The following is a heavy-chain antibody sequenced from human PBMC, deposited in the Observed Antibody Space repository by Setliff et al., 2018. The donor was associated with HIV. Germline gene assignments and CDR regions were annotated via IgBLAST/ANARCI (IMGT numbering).Heavy chain of an antibody. CDR1: GYSISSGYY. CDR3: ARSVGYCSSSYYFDY. J-gene: IGHJ4*02. Sequence: PSETLSLTCAVSGYSISSGYYWGWIRQPPGKGLEWIGSIYHSGSTYYNPSLKSRVTISVDTSKNQFSLKLSSVTAADTAVYYCARSVGYCSSSYYFDYWGQGALVTVSS. CDR2: IYHSGST. V-gene: IGHV4-38-2*01. D-gene: IGHD2-15*01.